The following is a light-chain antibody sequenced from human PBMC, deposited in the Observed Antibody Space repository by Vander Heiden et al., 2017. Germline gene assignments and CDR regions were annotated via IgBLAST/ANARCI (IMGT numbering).Light chain of an antibody. Sequence: QSALTQPASVTGSPGRSITISCNGRSTGIGGYKYVSWYQQHPGKAPKLIIFDVSYRPSGVSNRFSGSKSGNTASLTLSGLQAEDEADYFCSSYTGITSYVIFGGGTKLTVL. J-gene: IGLJ2*01. CDR2: DVS. CDR3: SSYTGITSYVI. V-gene: IGLV2-14*01. CDR1: STGIGGYKY.